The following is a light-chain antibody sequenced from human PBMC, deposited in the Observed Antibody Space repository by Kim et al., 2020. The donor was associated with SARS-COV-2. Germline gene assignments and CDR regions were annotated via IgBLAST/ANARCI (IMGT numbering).Light chain of an antibody. Sequence: SSELTQDPAVSVALGQTVRITCQGDSLRSYYATWYQQKPGQAPKVVIYGKDNRPSGVPDRFSVSSSGNTAYLTITGTQAGDEADYYCNSRDSNDYVVFGG. J-gene: IGLJ2*01. CDR3: NSRDSNDYVV. V-gene: IGLV3-19*01. CDR1: SLRSYY. CDR2: GKD.